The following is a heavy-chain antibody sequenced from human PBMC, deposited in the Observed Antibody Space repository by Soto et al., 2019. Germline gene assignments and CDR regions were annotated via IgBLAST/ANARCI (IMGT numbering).Heavy chain of an antibody. CDR2: IDYSGIT. Sequence: QVQLQESGPGLVKPSETLSLTCIVSGDSISSYYWSWIRQSPGKGLEWIGYIDYSGITDYNPSLKSRVTISVDTSKNQFSLKLSSVTAADTAVYYCARDLARALDYWGQGTLVTVSS. V-gene: IGHV4-59*01. J-gene: IGHJ4*02. CDR1: GDSISSYY. CDR3: ARDLARALDY.